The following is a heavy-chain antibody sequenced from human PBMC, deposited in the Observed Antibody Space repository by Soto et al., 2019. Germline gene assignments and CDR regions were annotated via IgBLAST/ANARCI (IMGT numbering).Heavy chain of an antibody. CDR3: ARGADIVVVVASHAFDI. Sequence: QVQLVQSGAEVKKPGASVKVSCKASGYTFTGYYMHWVRQAPGQGLEWMGWINPHSGGTNYAQKFQGWVTMTRDTSISTAYMELSRLRSDDTAVYYCARGADIVVVVASHAFDIWGQGTMVTVSS. V-gene: IGHV1-2*04. CDR1: GYTFTGYY. J-gene: IGHJ3*02. CDR2: INPHSGGT. D-gene: IGHD2-15*01.